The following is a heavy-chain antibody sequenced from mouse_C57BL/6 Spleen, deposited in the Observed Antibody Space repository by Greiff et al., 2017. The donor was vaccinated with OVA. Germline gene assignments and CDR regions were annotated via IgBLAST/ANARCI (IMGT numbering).Heavy chain of an antibody. CDR2: IDPSDSYT. J-gene: IGHJ4*01. CDR3: ARSLRSRAMDY. Sequence: VQLQQPGAELVMPGASVKLSCKASGYTFTSYWMHWVKQRPGQGLEWIGEIDPSDSYTNYNQKFKGKSTLTVDKSSSTAYMQLSSLTSEDSAVYYCARSLRSRAMDYWGQGTSVTVSS. D-gene: IGHD1-1*01. CDR1: GYTFTSYW. V-gene: IGHV1-69*01.